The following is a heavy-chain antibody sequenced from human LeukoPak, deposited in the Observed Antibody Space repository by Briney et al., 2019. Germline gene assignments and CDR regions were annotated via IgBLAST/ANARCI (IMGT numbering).Heavy chain of an antibody. CDR3: ARFDGRFGELAS. D-gene: IGHD3-10*01. J-gene: IGHJ4*02. CDR2: IYYSGST. CDR1: GGSFSGYY. V-gene: IGHV4-59*01. Sequence: PSETLSLTCAVYGGSFSGYYWSWIRQPPGKGLEWIGYIYYSGSTNYNPSLKSRVTISVDTSKNQFSLKLSSVTAADTAVYYCARFDGRFGELASWGQGTLVTVSS.